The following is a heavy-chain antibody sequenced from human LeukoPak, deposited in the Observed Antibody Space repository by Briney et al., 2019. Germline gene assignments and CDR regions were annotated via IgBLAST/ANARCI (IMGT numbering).Heavy chain of an antibody. CDR2: INNDGSST. Sequence: GGSLRLSCAASGFTFSTYWIHWVRQAPGKELEWVSRINNDGSSTSYADSVKGRFTISRDNAKSTLYLQMNSLRAEDTAVYYCAREGLRTGGYDFDYWGQGTLVTVSS. D-gene: IGHD5-12*01. CDR1: GFTFSTYW. CDR3: AREGLRTGGYDFDY. J-gene: IGHJ4*02. V-gene: IGHV3-74*01.